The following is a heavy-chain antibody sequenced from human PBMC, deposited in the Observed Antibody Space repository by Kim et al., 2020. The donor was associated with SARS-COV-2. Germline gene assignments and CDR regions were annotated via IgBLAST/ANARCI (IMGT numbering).Heavy chain of an antibody. J-gene: IGHJ1*01. CDR1: GFIFSNSD. D-gene: IGHD3-16*01. V-gene: IGHV3-30*02. CDR2: IRYDGSIQ. Sequence: GGSLRLSCEASGFIFSNSDMHWVRQAPGKGLEWVALIRYDGSIQYYTDSVKGRFTISRDNSKNTVFLQIISLRAEDTATYFCARPAGPLGDHVVVLWGQG. CDR3: ARPAGPLGDHVVVL.